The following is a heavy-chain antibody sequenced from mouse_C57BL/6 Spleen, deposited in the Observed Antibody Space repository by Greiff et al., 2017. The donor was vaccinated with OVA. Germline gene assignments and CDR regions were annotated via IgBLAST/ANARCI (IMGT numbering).Heavy chain of an antibody. Sequence: QVQLQQPGAELVKPGASVKMSCKASGYTFTSSWITWVKQRPGQGLEWIGDIYPGSGSTNYNEKFKSKATLTVDTSSSTAYMQLSSLTSEDSAVYYCAYYYGSSSPFDYWGQGTTLTVSS. CDR3: AYYYGSSSPFDY. CDR1: GYTFTSSW. CDR2: IYPGSGST. D-gene: IGHD1-1*01. J-gene: IGHJ2*01. V-gene: IGHV1-55*01.